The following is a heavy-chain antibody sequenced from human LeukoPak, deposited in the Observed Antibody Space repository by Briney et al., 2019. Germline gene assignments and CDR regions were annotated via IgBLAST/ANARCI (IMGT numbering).Heavy chain of an antibody. CDR2: IYSGGSP. Sequence: GGSLRLSCAASGFTVSNNYMIWVRQAPGKGLECISVIYSGGSPFYADSVKGRFTISRDNSENTLSLQMNSLRADDTVVYYCAGVASSGPFYYYMDVWGKGSTVTVSS. J-gene: IGHJ6*03. V-gene: IGHV3-66*02. D-gene: IGHD3-3*01. CDR3: AGVASSGPFYYYMDV. CDR1: GFTVSNNY.